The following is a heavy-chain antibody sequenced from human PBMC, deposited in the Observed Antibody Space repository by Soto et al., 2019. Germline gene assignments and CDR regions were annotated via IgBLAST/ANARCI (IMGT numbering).Heavy chain of an antibody. D-gene: IGHD3-10*01. J-gene: IGHJ6*03. V-gene: IGHV3-23*01. CDR2: ISGSGGST. CDR1: GFTFSSYA. CDR3: AKGPQGWFGELSGYYYMDV. Sequence: GGSLRLSCAASGFTFSSYAMSWVRQAPGKGLEWVSAISGSGGSTYYADSVKGRFTISRDNSKNTLYLQMNSLRAEDTAVYYCAKGPQGWFGELSGYYYMDVWGKGTTVTVSS.